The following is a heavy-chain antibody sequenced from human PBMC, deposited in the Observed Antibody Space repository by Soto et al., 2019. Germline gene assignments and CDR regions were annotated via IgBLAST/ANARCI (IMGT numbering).Heavy chain of an antibody. D-gene: IGHD3-22*01. CDR3: ARSRGGYFGY. J-gene: IGHJ4*02. Sequence: PSETLSLTCTVSGASISSYYGSWIRQPPGKGLQWIGYIYYYSVSTNYNPSLKSRVTISVDMSKNQFSLKLSSVTAADTAVYYCARSRGGYFGYWGQGTLVTVSS. CDR1: GASISSYY. CDR2: IYYYSVST. V-gene: IGHV4-59*01.